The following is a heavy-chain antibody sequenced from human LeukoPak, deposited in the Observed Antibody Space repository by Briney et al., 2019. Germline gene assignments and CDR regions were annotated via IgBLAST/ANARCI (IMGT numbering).Heavy chain of an antibody. Sequence: GGSLRLSCTVSGFTVSSNSMSWVRQAPGKGLEWVSFIYSDNTHYSDSVKGRFTISRDNSKNTLYLQMNSLRAEDTAVYYCAKEGQDYDYVWGSYRETHFDYWGQGTLVTVSS. CDR3: AKEGQDYDYVWGSYRETHFDY. CDR1: GFTVSSNS. J-gene: IGHJ4*02. V-gene: IGHV3-53*01. CDR2: IYSDNT. D-gene: IGHD3-16*02.